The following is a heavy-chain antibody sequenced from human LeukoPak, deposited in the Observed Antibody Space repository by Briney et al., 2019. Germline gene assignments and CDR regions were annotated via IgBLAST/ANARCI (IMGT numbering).Heavy chain of an antibody. CDR3: VKEASWSGYYITYYFDY. CDR1: GFSFSSCG. CDR2: TRYDESDE. J-gene: IGHJ4*02. Sequence: GGSLRLSCAASGFSFSSCGMHWVRQAPGKGLEWVAFTRYDESDESYADSVKGRFTVSRDNSKNTLSLQMNSLRPEDTAVYYCVKEASWSGYYITYYFDYWGQGTLVTVSS. V-gene: IGHV3-30*02. D-gene: IGHD3-3*01.